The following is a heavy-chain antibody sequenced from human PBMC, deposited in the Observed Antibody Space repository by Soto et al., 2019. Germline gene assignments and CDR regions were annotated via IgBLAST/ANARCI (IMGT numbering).Heavy chain of an antibody. CDR2: INAGNGNT. CDR1: GYTFTSYA. Sequence: QVQLVQSGAEEKKPGASVKVSCKASGYTFTSYAMHWVRQAPGQRLEWMGWINAGNGNTKYSQKFQGRVTITRDTSASTAYLALSSLRSEDTTVYYCASESYGGEFDYWGQGTLVTVSS. V-gene: IGHV1-3*05. D-gene: IGHD4-17*01. CDR3: ASESYGGEFDY. J-gene: IGHJ4*02.